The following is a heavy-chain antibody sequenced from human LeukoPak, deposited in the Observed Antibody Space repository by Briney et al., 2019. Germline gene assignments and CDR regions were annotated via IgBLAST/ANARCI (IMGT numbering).Heavy chain of an antibody. D-gene: IGHD2-15*01. CDR3: ARPVVVVAAISFDY. V-gene: IGHV1-2*02. J-gene: IGHJ4*02. CDR1: GYTFTGYY. CDR2: INPNSGGT. Sequence: GASVKVSCKASGYTFTGYYMHWVRQAPGQGLEWMGWINPNSGGTNYAQKFQGRVTMTRDTSISTAYMELSRLRSDDTAVYYCARPVVVVAAISFDYWGQGTLVTVSS.